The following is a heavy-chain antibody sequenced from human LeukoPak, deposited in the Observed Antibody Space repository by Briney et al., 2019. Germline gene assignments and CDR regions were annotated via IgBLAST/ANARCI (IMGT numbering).Heavy chain of an antibody. D-gene: IGHD3-22*01. Sequence: ASVKVSCKTSGYTFTGYYMHWVRQAPGQGLEWMGWINPNSGGTNYAQKFQDRVTMTGDTSISTAYMELSRLTSDDTAVYYCARAPMIVVVFPPRLDYWGQGTLVTVSS. CDR3: ARAPMIVVVFPPRLDY. V-gene: IGHV1-2*02. CDR1: GYTFTGYY. CDR2: INPNSGGT. J-gene: IGHJ4*02.